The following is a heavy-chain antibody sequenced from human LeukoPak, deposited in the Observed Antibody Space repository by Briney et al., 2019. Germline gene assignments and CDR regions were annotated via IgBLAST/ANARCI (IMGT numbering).Heavy chain of an antibody. J-gene: IGHJ5*02. CDR1: GFTFSNYW. CDR2: IKQDGSGK. V-gene: IGHV3-7*01. Sequence: GGSLRLSCAASGFTFSNYWMSWVRQAPGKGLEWVANIKQDGSGKYYVDSVKGRFTISRDNAKNSLYLQMNSLRAEDTAVYFCARDVIPLSPNNWFDPWGQGTLVTVSS. D-gene: IGHD2-21*01. CDR3: ARDVIPLSPNNWFDP.